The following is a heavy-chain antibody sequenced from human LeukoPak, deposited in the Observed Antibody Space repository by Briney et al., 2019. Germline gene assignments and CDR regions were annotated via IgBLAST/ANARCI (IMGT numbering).Heavy chain of an antibody. J-gene: IGHJ5*02. V-gene: IGHV3-23*01. CDR2: ISASGGRT. CDR3: AKDPRESAYHSYWFDP. CDR1: RFTFSSYA. D-gene: IGHD1-26*01. Sequence: GGSLRLSCPASRFTFSSYAMGWVRQAPGKGLEWVSSISASGGRTYYADSVKGGLTISRDNSKNTLYLQMNSRRAEDTAVYYCAKDPRESAYHSYWFDPWGQGTLVTVSS.